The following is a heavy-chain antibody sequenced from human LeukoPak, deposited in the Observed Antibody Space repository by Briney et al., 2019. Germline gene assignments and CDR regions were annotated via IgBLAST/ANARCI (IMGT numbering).Heavy chain of an antibody. J-gene: IGHJ3*02. CDR3: ARFGPDAFDI. D-gene: IGHD3-16*01. CDR1: GFTFSDYD. V-gene: IGHV3-13*01. CDR2: IDTVGDT. Sequence: SGGSLRLSCAASGFTFSDYDMHWVRQVTGRGLEWVSTIDTVGDTYYRDSVKGRFTISRENANNSLYLQMNSLRGGDTAVYYCARFGPDAFDIWGPGTMVTVSS.